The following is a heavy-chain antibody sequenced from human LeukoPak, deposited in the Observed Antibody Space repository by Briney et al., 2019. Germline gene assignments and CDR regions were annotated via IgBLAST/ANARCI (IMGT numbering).Heavy chain of an antibody. D-gene: IGHD3-10*01. CDR1: GFAFSDFY. J-gene: IGHJ4*02. Sequence: PGGSLRLSCAASGFAFSDFYMFWIRQAPGKGLEWISYISNSGSTLYYADSVKGRFTISRDNDKNLLYLQMNSPRADDTAVYYCARDALGSYDYWGQGTLVTVSS. CDR2: ISNSGSTL. CDR3: ARDALGSYDY. V-gene: IGHV3-11*01.